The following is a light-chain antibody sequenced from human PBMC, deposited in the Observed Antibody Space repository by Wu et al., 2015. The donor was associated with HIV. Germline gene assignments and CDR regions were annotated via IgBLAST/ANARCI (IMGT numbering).Light chain of an antibody. CDR1: QSISNY. V-gene: IGKV1-39*01. CDR3: QQSYNTPMYT. CDR2: SAS. Sequence: DIQMTQSPSSLSATVGDRVTITCRASQSISNYVNWYQQKPGKAPNLLIYSASNLQSGVPSRFSGSGSGTEFTLTISSLQPEDFATYYCQQSYNTPMYTFGQGT. J-gene: IGKJ2*01.